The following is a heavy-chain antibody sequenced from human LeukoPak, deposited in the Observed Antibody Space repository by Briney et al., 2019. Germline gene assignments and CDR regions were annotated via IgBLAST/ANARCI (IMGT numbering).Heavy chain of an antibody. V-gene: IGHV3-48*01. CDR3: ARGNSNYDFWSGYYTGADY. Sequence: GSLRLSCAASGFTFSSYSMNWVRQAPGKGLEWVSYISSSSSTIYYADSVKGRFTISRDNAKNSLYLQMNSLRAEDTAVYYCARGNSNYDFWSGYYTGADYWGQGTLVTVSS. CDR2: ISSSSSTI. J-gene: IGHJ4*02. D-gene: IGHD3-3*01. CDR1: GFTFSSYS.